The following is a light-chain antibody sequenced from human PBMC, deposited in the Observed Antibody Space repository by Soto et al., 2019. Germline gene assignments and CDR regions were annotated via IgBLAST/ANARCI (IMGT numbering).Light chain of an antibody. CDR3: AAWDDSLTGPV. J-gene: IGLJ2*01. Sequence: QSVLTQSPSASGTPGQRVTISCSGSTSNIGRNDVYWYQQVPGAAPKLLIYRNNQRPSGVPDRFSGTKSGTSVFLAISGLRSEDEADYYCAAWDDSLTGPVFGGGTKLTVL. CDR2: RNN. CDR1: TSNIGRND. V-gene: IGLV1-47*01.